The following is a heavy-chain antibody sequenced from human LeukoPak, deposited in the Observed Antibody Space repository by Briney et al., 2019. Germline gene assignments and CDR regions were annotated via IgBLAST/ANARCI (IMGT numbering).Heavy chain of an antibody. D-gene: IGHD4-17*01. Sequence: PSETLSLTCTVSGGSISSSSYYWGWIRQPPGKGLEWIGSIYYSGSTYYNPSLKSRVTISVDTSKNQFSLKLSSVTAADTAVYYCARERVDYGDYVMPYYYMDVWGKGTTVTVSS. CDR1: GGSISSSSYY. CDR2: IYYSGST. J-gene: IGHJ6*03. V-gene: IGHV4-39*07. CDR3: ARERVDYGDYVMPYYYMDV.